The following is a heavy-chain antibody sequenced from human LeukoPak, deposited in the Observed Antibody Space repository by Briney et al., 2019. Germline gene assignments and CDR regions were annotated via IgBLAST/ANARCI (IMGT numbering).Heavy chain of an antibody. V-gene: IGHV4-4*07. Sequence: PSETLSLTYTVSGGSLSNYWNWIRQPAGKGLEWIGRIYTSGSTNYNPSLKSRVTMSVDTSKNQFSLKLSSVTAADTAVYYCARDKSRTYGSADAFDIWGQGTMVTVSS. CDR2: IYTSGST. D-gene: IGHD3-10*01. CDR1: GGSLSNY. J-gene: IGHJ3*02. CDR3: ARDKSRTYGSADAFDI.